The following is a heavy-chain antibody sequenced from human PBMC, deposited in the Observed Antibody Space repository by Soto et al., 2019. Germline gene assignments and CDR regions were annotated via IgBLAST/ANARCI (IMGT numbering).Heavy chain of an antibody. CDR2: IIPIPGTA. J-gene: IGHJ6*02. V-gene: IGHV1-69*01. D-gene: IGHD2-2*01. CDR1: GGTFGSYA. Sequence: QVQLVQSGAEVKKPGSSVKVSCKASGGTFGSYAISWVRQAPGQGLEWMGGIIPIPGTANYAQKFQGNVTIAADESTSTAYMELSRLRSEDTAVYYCARAQGSSTSLEIYYYYYYGMEVWGQGTTVTVSS. CDR3: ARAQGSSTSLEIYYYYYYGMEV.